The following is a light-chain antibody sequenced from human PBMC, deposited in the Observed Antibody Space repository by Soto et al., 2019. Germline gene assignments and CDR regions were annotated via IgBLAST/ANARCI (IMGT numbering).Light chain of an antibody. Sequence: ESVLTQAPGTLSLSPGKRATLSCGASQSVSSSLAWYQQKPGQAPRLLIYDASSRATGVPARLSGSGSGTEFTLTISSLAPEDFAVYYCHHRGNGITFGQGTRLEIK. CDR1: QSVSSS. CDR3: HHRGNGIT. V-gene: IGKV3-11*01. J-gene: IGKJ5*01. CDR2: DAS.